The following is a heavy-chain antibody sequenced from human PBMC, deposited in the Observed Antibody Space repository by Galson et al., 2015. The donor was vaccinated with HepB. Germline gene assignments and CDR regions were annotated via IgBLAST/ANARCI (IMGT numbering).Heavy chain of an antibody. Sequence: SLRLSCAASGFTFSSYGMHWVRQAPGKGLEWVAFIRYDGSNKYYADSVKGRFTISRDNSKNTLYLQMNSLRAEDTAVYYCAKNYYDSTRWFDPWGQGTLVTVSS. CDR1: GFTFSSYG. CDR3: AKNYYDSTRWFDP. V-gene: IGHV3-30*02. D-gene: IGHD3-22*01. J-gene: IGHJ5*02. CDR2: IRYDGSNK.